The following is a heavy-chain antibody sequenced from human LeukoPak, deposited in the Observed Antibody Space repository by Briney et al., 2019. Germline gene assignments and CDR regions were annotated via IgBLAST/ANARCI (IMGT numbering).Heavy chain of an antibody. CDR1: GFIFSDFG. D-gene: IGHD2-8*01. CDR3: ARGYCSNGLCMQFFDY. Sequence: PGGSLRLSCAASGFIFSDFGMHWVRQAPGKGLEWVAVVSYDGSDEYYADSVKGRFTISRDNSKNTIYLQMSSLRAEDTAVYYCARGYCSNGLCMQFFDYWGQGILVTVSS. V-gene: IGHV3-30*04. CDR2: VSYDGSDE. J-gene: IGHJ4*02.